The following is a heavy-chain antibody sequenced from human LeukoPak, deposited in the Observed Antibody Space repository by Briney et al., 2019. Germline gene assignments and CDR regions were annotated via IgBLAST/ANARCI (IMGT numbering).Heavy chain of an antibody. V-gene: IGHV4-4*07. D-gene: IGHD1-26*01. CDR3: AREGGGGSYWPYDY. CDR2: IYTSGST. J-gene: IGHJ4*02. Sequence: SETLSLTCTVSGGSIINYYWSWIRQPAGKGLEWIGRIYTSGSTNYNPSLKSRVTMSVDTSTNQFSLKLSSVTAADTAVYYCAREGGGGSYWPYDYWGQGTLVTVSS. CDR1: GGSIINYY.